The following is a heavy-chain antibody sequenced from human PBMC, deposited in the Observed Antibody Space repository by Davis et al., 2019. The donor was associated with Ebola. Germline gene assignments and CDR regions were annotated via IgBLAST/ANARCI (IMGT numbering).Heavy chain of an antibody. CDR2: ISSTSGYI. CDR1: GFTFSIYS. CDR3: AKDRVATTLYYYYYMDV. J-gene: IGHJ6*03. V-gene: IGHV3-21*04. D-gene: IGHD5-12*01. Sequence: PGGSLRLSCAASGFTFSIYSMNWVRQAPGKGLEWVSSISSTSGYIYYADSVKGRFTISRDNSKNTLYLQMNSLRAEDTAVYYCAKDRVATTLYYYYYMDVWGKGTTVTVSS.